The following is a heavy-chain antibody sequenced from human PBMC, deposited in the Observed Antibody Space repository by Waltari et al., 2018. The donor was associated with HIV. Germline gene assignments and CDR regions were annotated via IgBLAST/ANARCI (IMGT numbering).Heavy chain of an antibody. V-gene: IGHV3-74*01. CDR1: GFSFRTYW. J-gene: IGHJ4*02. D-gene: IGHD2-21*02. CDR3: ARMTSPYFIDY. Sequence: EVQLVESGGGLVRPGLSLRLSCAASGFSFRTYWMHWVRQVPGKGPVWVSRMDQDRSRISYADSVNGPFTISRDNARNILYLQMNSLRVDDTAVYYCARMTSPYFIDYWGLGTLVTVSS. CDR2: MDQDRSRI.